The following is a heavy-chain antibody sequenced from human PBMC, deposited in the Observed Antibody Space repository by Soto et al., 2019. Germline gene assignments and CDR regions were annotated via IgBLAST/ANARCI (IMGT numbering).Heavy chain of an antibody. CDR1: GGTFSSYA. V-gene: IGHV1-69*13. J-gene: IGHJ1*01. Sequence: SVKVSCKASGGTFSSYAISWVRQAPGQGLEWMGGIIPIFGTANYAQKLQGRVTITADESTSTAYMELSSLRSEDTAVYYCERDMVRGLYPEYFQHWGQGTLVTVS. CDR3: ERDMVRGLYPEYFQH. D-gene: IGHD3-10*01. CDR2: IIPIFGTA.